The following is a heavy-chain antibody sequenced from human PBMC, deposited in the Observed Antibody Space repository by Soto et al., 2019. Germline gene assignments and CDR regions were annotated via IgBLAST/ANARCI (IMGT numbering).Heavy chain of an antibody. J-gene: IGHJ5*02. V-gene: IGHV3-11*01. Sequence: QVQLVESGGGLVKPGGSLRLSCAASGIVFSDYMSWVRQAPGKGLEGLSYISGSGRTIDSADSVKGRFTSSRDNATNSLYLQMNNVRTEDAAVYSSARLPFPWGWFDPWGQGTLVNVSS. D-gene: IGHD3-16*01. CDR2: ISGSGRTI. CDR3: ARLPFPWGWFDP. CDR1: GIVFSDY.